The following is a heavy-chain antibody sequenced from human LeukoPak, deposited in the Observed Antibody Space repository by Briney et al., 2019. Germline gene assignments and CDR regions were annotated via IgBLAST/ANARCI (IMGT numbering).Heavy chain of an antibody. V-gene: IGHV4-59*01. J-gene: IGHJ5*02. Sequence: SETLSLTCTVSGGSISSYYWSWIRQPPGKELEWIGYMYHSGSSNYNPSLKGRVPVLVDTSKNQFTLKVSAVTAADTAVYYCARWLYGGWFDHWGQGTLVTVSS. CDR3: ARWLYGGWFDH. CDR1: GGSISSYY. CDR2: MYHSGSS. D-gene: IGHD2-8*01.